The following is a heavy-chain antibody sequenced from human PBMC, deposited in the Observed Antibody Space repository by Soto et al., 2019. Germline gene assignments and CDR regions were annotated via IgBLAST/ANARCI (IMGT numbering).Heavy chain of an antibody. D-gene: IGHD2-2*01. CDR1: GYTFTGYY. CDR3: ARGRRDIVVVPAATRDLNWSDP. CDR2: SNPNSGGT. J-gene: IGHJ5*02. Sequence: ASVKVSCKASGYTFTGYYMHWVRQAPGQGLEWMGWSNPNSGGTNYAQKFQGRVTMTRDTSISTAYMELSRLRSDDTAVYYCARGRRDIVVVPAATRDLNWSDPWGQGTLVTVSS. V-gene: IGHV1-2*02.